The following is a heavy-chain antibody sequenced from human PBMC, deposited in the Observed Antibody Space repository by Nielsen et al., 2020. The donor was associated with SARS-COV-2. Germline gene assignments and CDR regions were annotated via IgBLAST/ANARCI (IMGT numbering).Heavy chain of an antibody. Sequence: GESLKISCAASGFTFSSYGMHWVRQAPGKGLEWVAVIWYDGSNKYYADSVKGRFTISRDNSKNTLYLQMNSLSAEDTAVYYCARDFAVGSSWYEDDYWGQGTLVTVSS. D-gene: IGHD6-13*01. V-gene: IGHV3-33*01. CDR3: ARDFAVGSSWYEDDY. CDR2: IWYDGSNK. CDR1: GFTFSSYG. J-gene: IGHJ4*02.